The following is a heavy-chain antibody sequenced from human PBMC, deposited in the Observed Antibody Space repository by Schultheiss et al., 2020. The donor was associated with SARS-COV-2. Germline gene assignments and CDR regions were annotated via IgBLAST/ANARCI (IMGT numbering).Heavy chain of an antibody. V-gene: IGHV3-23*01. CDR1: RFTFSSSA. CDR2: ISGSGGST. CDR3: ASDRAHYYHSSGYNYYFYMDV. Sequence: GGSLRLSCAASRFTFSSSAMSWVRQAPGKGLECVSVISGSGGSTYYADSVKGRFTISRDNSKNTLFLQMNSLRAEDTAVYYCASDRAHYYHSSGYNYYFYMDVWGKGTTVTVSS. D-gene: IGHD3-22*01. J-gene: IGHJ6*03.